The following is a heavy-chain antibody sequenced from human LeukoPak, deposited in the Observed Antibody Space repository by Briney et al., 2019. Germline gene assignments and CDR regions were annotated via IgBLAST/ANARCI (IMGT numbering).Heavy chain of an antibody. CDR3: AKVRGFWSGYCWFDP. D-gene: IGHD3-3*01. CDR2: ISGSGGST. J-gene: IGHJ5*02. V-gene: IGHV3-23*01. Sequence: GGSLRPSCAASGFTFSSYAMSWVRQAPGKGLEWVSAISGSGGSTYYADSVKGRFTISRDNSKNTLYLQMNSLRAEDTAVYYCAKVRGFWSGYCWFDPWGQGTLVTVSS. CDR1: GFTFSSYA.